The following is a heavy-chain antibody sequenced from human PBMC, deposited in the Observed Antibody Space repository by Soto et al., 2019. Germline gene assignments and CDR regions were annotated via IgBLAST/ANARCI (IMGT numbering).Heavy chain of an antibody. Sequence: VASVKVSCKSSGDTFSSYAISWVRQAPGQGLEWMGGIRPMLGTPSYAQKFQDIVTITADKFTSTAYMELSGLRSEDTAVYYCAKEKYRYDRSGYYRPDYWG. CDR3: AKEKYRYDRSGYYRPDY. CDR1: GDTFSSYA. CDR2: IRPMLGTP. D-gene: IGHD3-22*01. V-gene: IGHV1-69*10. J-gene: IGHJ4*01.